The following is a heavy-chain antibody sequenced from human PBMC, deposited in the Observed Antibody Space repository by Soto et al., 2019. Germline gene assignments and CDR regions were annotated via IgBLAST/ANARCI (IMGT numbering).Heavy chain of an antibody. CDR1: AGSTSTGRSS. V-gene: IGHV4-30-2*01. Sequence: SETLSLPWPVSAGSTSTGRSSWSWIRQPPGKGLEWIAYIYHSVSTYYNPSLKSRVTMSVDRSKNQFSLKLSSVTAADTAVYYCARGHPFGRWGQGTLVT. J-gene: IGHJ4*02. D-gene: IGHD3-3*01. CDR3: ARGHPFGR. CDR2: IYHSVST.